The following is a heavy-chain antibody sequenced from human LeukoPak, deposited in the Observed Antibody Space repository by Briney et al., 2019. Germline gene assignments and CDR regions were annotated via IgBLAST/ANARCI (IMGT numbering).Heavy chain of an antibody. J-gene: IGHJ4*02. CDR1: GFTFSSYE. CDR2: ISSDGVTK. CDR3: ARDSSDILTGLTPFDY. D-gene: IGHD3-9*01. V-gene: IGHV3-48*03. Sequence: PGGSLRLSRAASGFTFSSYEMNWVRQAPGKGLEWVSYISSDGVTKYYADSVKGRFTISRDNAKKSLYLQMSSLRAEDTAVYYCARDSSDILTGLTPFDYWGQGTLVTVSS.